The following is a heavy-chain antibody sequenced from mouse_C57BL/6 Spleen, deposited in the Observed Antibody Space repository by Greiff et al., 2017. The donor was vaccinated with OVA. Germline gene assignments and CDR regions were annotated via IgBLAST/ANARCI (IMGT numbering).Heavy chain of an antibody. V-gene: IGHV6-6*01. Sequence: EVKVEESGGGLVQPGGSMKLSCAASGFTFSDAWMDWVRQSPEKGLEWVAEIRNKANNHATYYAESVKGRFTISRDDSKSSVYLQMNSLRAEDTGIYYCTRRYNYVGYYAMDYWGQGTSVTVSS. J-gene: IGHJ4*01. D-gene: IGHD1-3*01. CDR3: TRRYNYVGYYAMDY. CDR2: IRNKANNHAT. CDR1: GFTFSDAW.